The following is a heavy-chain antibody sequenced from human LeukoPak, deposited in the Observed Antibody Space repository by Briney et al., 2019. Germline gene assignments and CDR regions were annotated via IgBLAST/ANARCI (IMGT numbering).Heavy chain of an antibody. V-gene: IGHV4-59*01. J-gene: IGHJ4*02. CDR1: GGSISSYY. Sequence: PSETLSLACTVSGGSISSYYWSWIRQPPGKGLEWIGYIYSSGSTNYNPSLKSRITISVDTSKNQFSLKLSSVTAADTAVYYCARFAYCGGHCWYYFDYWGQGSLVTVSS. D-gene: IGHD2-21*02. CDR3: ARFAYCGGHCWYYFDY. CDR2: IYSSGST.